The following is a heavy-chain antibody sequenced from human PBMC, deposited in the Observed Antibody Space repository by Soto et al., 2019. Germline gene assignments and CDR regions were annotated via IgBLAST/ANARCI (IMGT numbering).Heavy chain of an antibody. CDR2: ISYDGSNK. V-gene: IGHV3-30*18. Sequence: QVQLVESGGGVVQPGRSRRLSCAASGFTFSSYGMHWVRQAPGKGLEWVAVISYDGSNKYYADSVKGRFTISRDNSKNTLYLQMNSLRAEDTAVYYCAKEKDIVVVPAAMGYWGQGTLVTVSS. D-gene: IGHD2-2*01. CDR3: AKEKDIVVVPAAMGY. CDR1: GFTFSSYG. J-gene: IGHJ4*02.